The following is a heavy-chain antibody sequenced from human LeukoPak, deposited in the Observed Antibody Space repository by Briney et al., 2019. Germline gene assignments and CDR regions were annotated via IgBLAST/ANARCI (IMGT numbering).Heavy chain of an antibody. D-gene: IGHD3-22*01. CDR3: TRELGNYDSSAYQRNK. CDR2: ISSSGTYI. CDR1: GFTFSSYG. V-gene: IGHV3-21*06. J-gene: IGHJ4*02. Sequence: PGGSLRLSCAASGFTFSSYGMNWVRQAPGKGLEWVSSISSSGTYIYNADSVNGRFTIFRDNAKNSLHLQMNSLRAEDTAVYFCTRELGNYDSSAYQRNKWGQGTLVTVSS.